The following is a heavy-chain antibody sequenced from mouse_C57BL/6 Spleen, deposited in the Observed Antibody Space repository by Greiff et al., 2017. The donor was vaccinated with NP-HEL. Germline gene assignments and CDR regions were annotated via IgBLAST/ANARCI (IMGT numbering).Heavy chain of an antibody. CDR2: ISYDGSN. D-gene: IGHD2-1*01. V-gene: IGHV3-6*01. CDR3: ARKIYYGPFAY. J-gene: IGHJ3*01. Sequence: VQLKQSGPGLVKPSQSLSLTCSVTGYSITSGYYWNWIRQFPGNKQEWMGYISYDGSNNYNPSLKNRISITRDTSKNQFFLKLNSVTTEDTATYYCARKIYYGPFAYWGQGTLVTVSA. CDR1: GYSITSGYY.